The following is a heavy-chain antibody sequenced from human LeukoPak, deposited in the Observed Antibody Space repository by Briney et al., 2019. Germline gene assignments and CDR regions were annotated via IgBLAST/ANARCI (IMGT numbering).Heavy chain of an antibody. CDR1: GGSISSSSYY. CDR3: AREGTDTRLGDQGGIDY. V-gene: IGHV4-61*05. CDR2: IYYSGST. D-gene: IGHD2-21*02. J-gene: IGHJ4*02. Sequence: SETLSLTCTVSGGSISSSSYYWGWIRQPPGKGLEWIGYIYYSGSTNYNPSLQSRVTISVDTSKDQFSLNLSSVTAADTAVYYCAREGTDTRLGDQGGIDYWGQGTLVTVSS.